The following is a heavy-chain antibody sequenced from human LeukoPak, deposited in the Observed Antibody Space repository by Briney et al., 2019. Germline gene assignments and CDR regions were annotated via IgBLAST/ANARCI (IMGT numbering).Heavy chain of an antibody. V-gene: IGHV4-34*01. D-gene: IGHD3-9*01. CDR3: ARGTNRPRYYYYYYMDV. J-gene: IGHJ6*03. CDR2: INHSGST. CDR1: GGSFSGYY. Sequence: PSETLPLTCAVYGGSFSGYYWSWIRQPPGKGLEWIGEINHSGSTNYNPSLKSRVTISVDTSKNQFSLKLSSVTAADTAVYYCARGTNRPRYYYYYYMDVWGKGTTVTVSS.